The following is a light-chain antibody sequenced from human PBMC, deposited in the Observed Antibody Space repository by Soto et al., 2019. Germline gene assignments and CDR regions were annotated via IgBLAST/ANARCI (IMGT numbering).Light chain of an antibody. V-gene: IGKV1-5*03. CDR1: QGICTA. J-gene: IGKJ2*01. CDR2: KAS. Sequence: DIQMTQSPCTRSASVGARVTITSRASQGICTALAWDQQKTGKATKLVVYKASSLEIGVPSRFSGSGSGTEFTLTISSLQPDDFATYSCQQYNSYSYTFGQGTKLEIK. CDR3: QQYNSYSYT.